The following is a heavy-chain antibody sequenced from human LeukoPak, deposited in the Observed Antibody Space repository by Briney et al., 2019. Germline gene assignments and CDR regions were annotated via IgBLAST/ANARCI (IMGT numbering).Heavy chain of an antibody. D-gene: IGHD3-22*01. CDR2: IYYSGST. Sequence: PSETLSLTCTVSGGSISSYYWSWIRQPPGKGLEWIGYIYYSGSTNYKSSLKSRVTISVDTSKNQFSLKLSSVTAADTAVYYCAREGPYYYDSSGYLNFDYWGQGTLVTVSS. CDR3: AREGPYYYDSSGYLNFDY. CDR1: GGSISSYY. J-gene: IGHJ4*02. V-gene: IGHV4-59*12.